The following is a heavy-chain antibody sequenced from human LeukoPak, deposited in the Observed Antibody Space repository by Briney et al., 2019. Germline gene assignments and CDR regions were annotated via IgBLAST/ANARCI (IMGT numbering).Heavy chain of an antibody. D-gene: IGHD2-2*01. CDR3: AKDIDIVVVPAAMA. V-gene: IGHV3-23*01. J-gene: IGHJ5*02. CDR2: ISGSGGST. Sequence: GGSLRLSCAASGFTFSSYGMSWVRQAPGKGLEWVSAISGSGGSTYYADSVKGRFTISRDNSKNTPYLQMNSLRAEDTAVYYCAKDIDIVVVPAAMAWGQGTLVTVSS. CDR1: GFTFSSYG.